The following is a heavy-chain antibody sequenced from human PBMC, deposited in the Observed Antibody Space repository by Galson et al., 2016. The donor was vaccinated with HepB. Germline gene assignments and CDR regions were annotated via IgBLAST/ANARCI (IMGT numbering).Heavy chain of an antibody. CDR3: AKDPHPSITSAGTGSSYFDY. J-gene: IGHJ4*02. V-gene: IGHV3-9*01. Sequence: SLRLSCAASGFTFDDYAMHWVRQAPGKGLEWVSAISWNSVSIGYADSVKGRFTISRDNAKNSLYLQMNSLRAEDTALYYCAKDPHPSITSAGTGSSYFDYWGQGTLVTVPS. CDR2: ISWNSVSI. D-gene: IGHD6-13*01. CDR1: GFTFDDYA.